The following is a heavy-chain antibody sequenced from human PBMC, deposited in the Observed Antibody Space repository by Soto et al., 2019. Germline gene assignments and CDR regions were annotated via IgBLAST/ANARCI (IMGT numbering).Heavy chain of an antibody. CDR1: GYNFDSYG. Sequence: QVQLVQSGPELKKPGAAVRVSCKASGYNFDSYGLSWVRQAPGQGLEWMGWISTYTGNTDYPQRFQGRVTMDTDTSTSTAYLDLRSLTSDDTAAYYCVRDVSMRSGSFGGYWGQGTLVTVSS. V-gene: IGHV1-18*01. J-gene: IGHJ4*02. CDR2: ISTYTGNT. D-gene: IGHD3-10*01. CDR3: VRDVSMRSGSFGGY.